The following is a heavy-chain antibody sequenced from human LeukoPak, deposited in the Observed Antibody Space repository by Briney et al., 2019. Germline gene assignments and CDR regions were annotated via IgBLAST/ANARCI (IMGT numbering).Heavy chain of an antibody. CDR1: GFTFSSYA. CDR2: ISGSGGST. D-gene: IGHD3-16*01. CDR3: AKASDYDYVWGSPYYFDY. J-gene: IGHJ4*02. Sequence: GGSLRLSCAASGFTFSSYAMSWVRQAPGKGLEWVSAISGSGGSTYYADSVKGRFTISRDNSKNTLYLQMNSLRAEDTAVYYCAKASDYDYVWGSPYYFDYWGQGTLVTVSS. V-gene: IGHV3-23*01.